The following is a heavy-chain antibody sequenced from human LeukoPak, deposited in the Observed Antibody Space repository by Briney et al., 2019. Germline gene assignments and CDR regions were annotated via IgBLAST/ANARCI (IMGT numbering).Heavy chain of an antibody. J-gene: IGHJ3*02. CDR1: GGSISSYY. Sequence: PSETLSLICTVSGGSISSYYWSWIRQPPGKGLEWIGYIYYSGSTYYNPSLKSRVTISVDTSKNQFSLKLSSVTAADTAVYYCASFRSDAVVAEAFDIWGQGTMVTVSS. D-gene: IGHD2-15*01. V-gene: IGHV4-59*08. CDR3: ASFRSDAVVAEAFDI. CDR2: IYYSGST.